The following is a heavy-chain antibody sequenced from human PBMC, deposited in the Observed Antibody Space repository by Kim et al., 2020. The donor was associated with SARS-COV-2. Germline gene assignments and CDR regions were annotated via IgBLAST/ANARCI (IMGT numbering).Heavy chain of an antibody. CDR3: ARDRGIVVVPAADYYYGMDV. D-gene: IGHD2-2*01. CDR2: IIPIFGTA. V-gene: IGHV1-69*13. Sequence: SVKVSCKASGGTFSSYAISWVRQAPGQGLEWMGGIIPIFGTANYAQKFQGRVTITADESTSTAYMELSSLRSEDTAVYYCARDRGIVVVPAADYYYGMDVWGQGTTVTVSS. CDR1: GGTFSSYA. J-gene: IGHJ6*02.